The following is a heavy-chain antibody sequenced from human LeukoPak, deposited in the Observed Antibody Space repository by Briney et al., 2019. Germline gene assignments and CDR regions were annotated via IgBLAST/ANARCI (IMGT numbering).Heavy chain of an antibody. V-gene: IGHV4-34*01. J-gene: IGHJ4*02. D-gene: IGHD5-12*01. CDR3: ASSGYDLYDY. CDR1: GGSFSGYS. CDR2: INHSGST. Sequence: PSETLSLTCAVYGGSFSGYSWSWIRQPPGKGLEWIGEINHSGSTNYNPSPKSRVTISVDTAKNQFALKLSAVTAADTAVYYGASSGYDLYDYWGRGTLVTVSS.